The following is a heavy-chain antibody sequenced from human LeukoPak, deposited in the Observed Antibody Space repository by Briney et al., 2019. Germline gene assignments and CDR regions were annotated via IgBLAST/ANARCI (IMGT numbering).Heavy chain of an antibody. J-gene: IGHJ4*02. CDR3: VRDLVSYGSGSVTYYFDF. CDR2: IYGGGGT. CDR1: GFTVSNDY. Sequence: GGSLRLSCAASGFTVSNDYMSWVRQNPGTGLEWVSTIYGGGGTYYADSVKGRFSISRDDSKNTLFLEMTRLRAEDTAVYYCVRDLVSYGSGSVTYYFDFWSQGTLVTVSS. D-gene: IGHD3-10*01. V-gene: IGHV3-66*01.